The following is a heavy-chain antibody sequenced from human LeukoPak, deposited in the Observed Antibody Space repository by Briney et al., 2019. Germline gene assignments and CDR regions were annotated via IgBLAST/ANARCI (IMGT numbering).Heavy chain of an antibody. CDR2: MNPNSGNT. Sequence: GASVKVSCKASGYTFTSYDINWVRQATGQGLEWMGWMNPNSGNTGYAQKFQGRVTMTRNTSISTAYMELCSLRSEDTAVYYCARSRGRSASIAARPLDYWGQGTLVTVSS. CDR1: GYTFTSYD. CDR3: ARSRGRSASIAARPLDY. V-gene: IGHV1-8*01. D-gene: IGHD6-6*01. J-gene: IGHJ4*02.